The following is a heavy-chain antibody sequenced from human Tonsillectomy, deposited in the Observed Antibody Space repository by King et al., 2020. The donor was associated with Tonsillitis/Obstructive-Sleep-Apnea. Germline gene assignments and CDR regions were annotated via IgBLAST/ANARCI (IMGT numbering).Heavy chain of an antibody. Sequence: VQLVESGGGLVKPGGSLRLSCAASGFTFSSYSMNWVRQAPGKGLEWVSSISSSSSYIYYADSVKGRFTISRDNAKNSLYLQMNRLRAEDTAVYYCASSRVTGAFYYWGQGTLVTVSS. CDR2: ISSSSSYI. V-gene: IGHV3-21*01. D-gene: IGHD1-14*01. CDR1: GFTFSSYS. J-gene: IGHJ4*02. CDR3: ASSRVTGAFYY.